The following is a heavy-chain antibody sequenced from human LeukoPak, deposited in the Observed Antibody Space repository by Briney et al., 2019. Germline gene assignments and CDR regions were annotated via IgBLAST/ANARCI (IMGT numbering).Heavy chain of an antibody. CDR3: ARDSGYTGSDAFDI. V-gene: IGHV3-66*02. D-gene: IGHD5-12*01. CDR2: IYSAGRT. J-gene: IGHJ3*02. CDR1: GFTVSSNY. Sequence: PGGSLRLSCAASGFTVSSNYMSWVRQAPGKGLEWVSVIYSAGRTYYADSVKGRFTISRGNSKNTLYLQMDSLRTEDTAVYYCARDSGYTGSDAFDIWGQGTMVTVSS.